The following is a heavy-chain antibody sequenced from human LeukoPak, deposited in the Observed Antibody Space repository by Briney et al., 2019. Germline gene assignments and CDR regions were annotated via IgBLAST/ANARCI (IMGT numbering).Heavy chain of an antibody. V-gene: IGHV1-69*13. D-gene: IGHD2-8*01. Sequence: GASVKVSCKASGDTFGSYVINWVRQAPGQGLEWMGWIIPIFGTPKYAQKFRGRVTISADESTSTAYMELSTLRSEDTAVYYCARRSPAARTNLDYWGQGTLVTVSS. CDR3: ARRSPAARTNLDY. CDR1: GDTFGSYV. J-gene: IGHJ4*02. CDR2: IIPIFGTP.